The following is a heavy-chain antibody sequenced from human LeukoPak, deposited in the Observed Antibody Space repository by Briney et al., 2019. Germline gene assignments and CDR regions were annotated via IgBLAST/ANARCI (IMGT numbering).Heavy chain of an antibody. CDR2: IWYDGSNK. V-gene: IGHV3-33*01. CDR1: GFTFSSYG. D-gene: IGHD3-10*01. J-gene: IGHJ4*02. Sequence: SGGSLRLSCAASGFTFSSYGMHWVRQAPGKGLEWVAVIWYDGSNKYYADSVKGRFTISRDNSKNTLYLQMNSLRAEDTAVYYCARDPKLWFGELLSHKDYWGQGTLVTVSS. CDR3: ARDPKLWFGELLSHKDY.